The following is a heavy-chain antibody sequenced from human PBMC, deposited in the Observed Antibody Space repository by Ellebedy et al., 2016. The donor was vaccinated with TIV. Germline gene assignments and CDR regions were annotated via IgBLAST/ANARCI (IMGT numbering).Heavy chain of an antibody. CDR2: INPGDGTT. J-gene: IGHJ4*02. Sequence: ASSVKVSCKASGYTFTNYYIHWVRQAPGQALEWMGIINPGDGTTTYARKFQGRLTMTRDTSTSTFYMELDSLRSEDTAVYYCARGGRYSGSYNFDHWGQGSLVTVSS. CDR3: ARGGRYSGSYNFDH. V-gene: IGHV1-46*01. D-gene: IGHD1-26*01. CDR1: GYTFTNYY.